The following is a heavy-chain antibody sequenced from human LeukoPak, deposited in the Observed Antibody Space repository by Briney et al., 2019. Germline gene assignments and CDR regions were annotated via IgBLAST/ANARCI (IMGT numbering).Heavy chain of an antibody. CDR1: GFTFSSYW. CDR2: IKQDGSEK. Sequence: PGGSLRLSCSASGFTFSSYWMSWVRQAPGKGLEWVANIKQDGSEKFYVDSVKGRFTISRDNAKNSLYLQMNSLRAEDTAVYYCARGDYYDSSGYFNDAFDVWGQGIMVTVSS. CDR3: ARGDYYDSSGYFNDAFDV. D-gene: IGHD3-22*01. V-gene: IGHV3-7*01. J-gene: IGHJ3*01.